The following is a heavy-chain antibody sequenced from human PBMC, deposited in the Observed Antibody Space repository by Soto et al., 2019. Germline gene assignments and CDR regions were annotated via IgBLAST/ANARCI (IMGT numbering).Heavy chain of an antibody. V-gene: IGHV1-69*01. D-gene: IGHD3-10*01. Sequence: QVQLVQSGAEVKKPGSSVKVSCKASGGTFSSYAISWVQQAPGQGLEWMGGIIPIFGTANYAQKFQGRVRINEDESTSTAYMELSSLSSEDTAVYYCAREGGTYYYGSGSSENWFDPWGQGTLVTVSS. CDR3: AREGGTYYYGSGSSENWFDP. CDR1: GGTFSSYA. J-gene: IGHJ5*02. CDR2: IIPIFGTA.